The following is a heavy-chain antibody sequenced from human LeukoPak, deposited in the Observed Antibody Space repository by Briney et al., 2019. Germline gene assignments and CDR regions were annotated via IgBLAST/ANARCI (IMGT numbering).Heavy chain of an antibody. CDR1: GFTFTNYA. V-gene: IGHV3-23*01. J-gene: IGHJ4*02. CDR3: AKDQGEAVVPRRFDY. CDR2: IYFSGGDT. Sequence: GGSLRLSCAASGFTFTNYAMSWVRQAPGKGLEWVSTIYFSGGDTYSADSVKGRFTISRDNAKNTLYLQMNSLRAEDAAIYYCAKDQGEAVVPRRFDYWGQGTLVTVSS. D-gene: IGHD2-2*01.